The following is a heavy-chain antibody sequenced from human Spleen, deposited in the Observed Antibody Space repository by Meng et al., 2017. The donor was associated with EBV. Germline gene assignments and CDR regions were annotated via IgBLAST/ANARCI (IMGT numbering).Heavy chain of an antibody. CDR3: ARKSVAEGQDY. Sequence: GQLQQGGAGRLKTSETLSLTCGVSGGSLSGYYWTWIRQSPGKGLEWIGEINQSGSTNYNPSLKSRVTISVDKSKNQFSLKLSSVTAADTAVYYCARKSVAEGQDYWGQGTLVTVSS. D-gene: IGHD6-19*01. J-gene: IGHJ4*02. V-gene: IGHV4-34*01. CDR2: INQSGST. CDR1: GGSLSGYY.